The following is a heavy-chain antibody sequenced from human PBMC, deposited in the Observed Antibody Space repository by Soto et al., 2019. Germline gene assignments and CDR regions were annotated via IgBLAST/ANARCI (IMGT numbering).Heavy chain of an antibody. CDR3: ARDSHNDYDFWSGYGY. J-gene: IGHJ4*02. CDR2: IYYSGST. CDR1: GGSISSGDYY. D-gene: IGHD3-3*01. V-gene: IGHV4-30-4*01. Sequence: KPSETLSLTCTVSGGSISSGDYYWSWIRQPPGKGLEWIGYIYYSGSTYYNPSLKSRVTISVDTSKNQFSLKLSSVTAADTAVYYCARDSHNDYDFWSGYGYWGQGTLVTVSS.